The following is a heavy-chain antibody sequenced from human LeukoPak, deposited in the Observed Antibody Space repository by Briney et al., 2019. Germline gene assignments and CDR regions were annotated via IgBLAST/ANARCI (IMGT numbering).Heavy chain of an antibody. CDR3: ARVRDGYNSFPDY. CDR2: ISYDGSNK. J-gene: IGHJ4*02. CDR1: GFTFSSYA. Sequence: PGRSLRLSCAASGFTFSSYAMHWVRQAPGKGLEWVAVISYDGSNKYYADSVKGRFTISGDNSKNTLYLQMNSLRAEDTAVYYCARVRDGYNSFPDYWGQGTLVTVSS. V-gene: IGHV3-30*04. D-gene: IGHD5-24*01.